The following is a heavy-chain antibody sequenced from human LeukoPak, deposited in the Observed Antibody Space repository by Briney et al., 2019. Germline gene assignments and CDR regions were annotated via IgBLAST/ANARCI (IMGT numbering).Heavy chain of an antibody. Sequence: PGGSLRLSCAASGFTFSSYSMNWVRQAPGKGLEWVSYISSSSSTIYYADSVKGRFTISRDNAKNSLYLQMNSLRAEDTAVYYCARAGRSWPYYYYYMDVWGKGTTVTVSS. V-gene: IGHV3-48*01. CDR1: GFTFSSYS. CDR2: ISSSSSTI. D-gene: IGHD6-13*01. J-gene: IGHJ6*03. CDR3: ARAGRSWPYYYYYMDV.